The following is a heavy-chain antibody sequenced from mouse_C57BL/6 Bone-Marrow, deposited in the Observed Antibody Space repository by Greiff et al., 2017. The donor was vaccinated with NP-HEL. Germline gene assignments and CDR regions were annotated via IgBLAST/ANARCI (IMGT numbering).Heavy chain of an antibody. CDR2: IRSKSSNYAT. J-gene: IGHJ2*01. V-gene: IGHV10-3*01. D-gene: IGHD2-3*01. Sequence: EVQLVESGGGLVQPKGSLKLSCAASGFTFNTYAMHWVRQAPGKGLEWVARIRSKSSNYATYYADSVKDRFTISRDDSQSMLYLQMNNLKTEDTAMYYCVRESDGYYVLYFDYWGQGTTLTVSS. CDR1: GFTFNTYA. CDR3: VRESDGYYVLYFDY.